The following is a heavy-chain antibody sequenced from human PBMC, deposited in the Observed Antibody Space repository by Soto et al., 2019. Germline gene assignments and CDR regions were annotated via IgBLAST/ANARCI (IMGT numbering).Heavy chain of an antibody. Sequence: GGSLRLSCAASGFTFSSYGMHWVRQAPGKGLEWVAVISYDGSNKYYADSVKGRFTISRDNSKNTLYLQMNSLRAEDTAVYYCAKDGGDGYPDYYYGMDVWGQGTTVTVSS. D-gene: IGHD5-12*01. CDR3: AKDGGDGYPDYYYGMDV. CDR1: GFTFSSYG. CDR2: ISYDGSNK. J-gene: IGHJ6*02. V-gene: IGHV3-30*18.